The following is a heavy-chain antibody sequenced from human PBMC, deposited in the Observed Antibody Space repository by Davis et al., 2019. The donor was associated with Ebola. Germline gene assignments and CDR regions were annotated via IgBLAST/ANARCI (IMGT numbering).Heavy chain of an antibody. D-gene: IGHD6-13*01. Sequence: PSETLSLTCTVSGGSLSSNYWSWIRQPPGKGLEWIGYIYYSGSTNYHPSLKSRATISVDTSKNQFSLNLSSVTAADTAVYYCVRVISLRYSGSWYYFDYWGQGTLVTVSS. CDR2: IYYSGST. CDR1: GGSLSSNY. J-gene: IGHJ4*02. CDR3: VRVISLRYSGSWYYFDY. V-gene: IGHV4-59*01.